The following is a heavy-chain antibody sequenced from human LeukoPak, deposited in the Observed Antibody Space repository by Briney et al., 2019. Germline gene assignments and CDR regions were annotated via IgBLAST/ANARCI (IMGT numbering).Heavy chain of an antibody. CDR2: IKREGNEK. D-gene: IGHD3-10*01. Sequence: PGGSLRLSCAASGFTFSRYWMNWVRQATGKGLEWVANIKREGNEKHYVDSVKGRFSISRDNAKNSLYLQMDRLRAEDTAVYYCAKEGAYPIITYDSWGQGALVTVSS. V-gene: IGHV3-7*01. CDR3: AKEGAYPIITYDS. CDR1: GFTFSRYW. J-gene: IGHJ5*01.